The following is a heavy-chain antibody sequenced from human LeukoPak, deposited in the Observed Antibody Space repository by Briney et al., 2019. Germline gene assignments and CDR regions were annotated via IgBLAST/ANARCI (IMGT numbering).Heavy chain of an antibody. J-gene: IGHJ5*02. CDR3: ARATASNWFDP. CDR2: IKEDGSEK. CDR1: GFTFSSYW. D-gene: IGHD5-18*01. Sequence: PGGSLRLSCAASGFTFSSYWMSWVRQAPGKGLEWVANIKEDGSEKYYVDSVKGRFTISRDNAKNSLYLQMNSLRAEDTAIYYCARATASNWFDPLGPGNPGHRLL. V-gene: IGHV3-7*01.